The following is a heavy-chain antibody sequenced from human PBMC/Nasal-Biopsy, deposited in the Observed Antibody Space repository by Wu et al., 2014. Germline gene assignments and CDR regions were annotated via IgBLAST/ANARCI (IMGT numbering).Heavy chain of an antibody. CDR3: VRAYSTGWSTSFFDY. D-gene: IGHD2-2*01. V-gene: IGHV3-72*01. CDR2: IRNKPSRYTT. Sequence: AASGFTFSDHYMDWVRQAPGKGLEWVGRIRNKPSRYTTEYAPFVKGRFTISRDDANNSLYLQMNSLKIEDMAVYYCVRAYSTGWSTSFFDYSGQGTLVTISS. CDR1: GFTFSDHY. J-gene: IGHJ4*02.